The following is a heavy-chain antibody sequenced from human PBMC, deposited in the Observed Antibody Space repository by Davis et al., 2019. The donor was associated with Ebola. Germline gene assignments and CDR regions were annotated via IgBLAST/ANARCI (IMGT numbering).Heavy chain of an antibody. D-gene: IGHD3-22*01. CDR1: GGSISSYY. Sequence: MPSETLSLTCTVSGGSISSYYWSWIRQPPGKGLEWIGEINHSGSTNYNPSLKSRVTISVDTSKNQFSLKLSSVTAADTAVYYCARGPMIVVVIASTDDAFDIWGQGTMVTVSS. CDR3: ARGPMIVVVIASTDDAFDI. V-gene: IGHV4-34*01. CDR2: INHSGST. J-gene: IGHJ3*02.